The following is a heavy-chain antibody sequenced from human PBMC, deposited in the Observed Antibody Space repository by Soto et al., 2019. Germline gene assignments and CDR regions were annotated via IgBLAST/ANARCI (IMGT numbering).Heavy chain of an antibody. CDR3: ARHKHYGDSTHFDY. CDR1: GGSISSSSYY. J-gene: IGHJ4*02. D-gene: IGHD4-17*01. V-gene: IGHV4-39*01. Sequence: SSETLSLTCTVSGGSISSSSYYWGWIRQPPGKGLEWIGSIYYSGSTYYNPSLKSRVTISVDTSKNQFSLKLSSVTAADTAVYYCARHKHYGDSTHFDYWGQGTLVTVSS. CDR2: IYYSGST.